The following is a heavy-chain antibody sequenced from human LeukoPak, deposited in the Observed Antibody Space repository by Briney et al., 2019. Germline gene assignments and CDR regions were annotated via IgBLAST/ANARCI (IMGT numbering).Heavy chain of an antibody. D-gene: IGHD2-2*01. CDR1: GFTVSSNY. J-gene: IGHJ4*02. CDR3: AKDLTSRLPLDY. V-gene: IGHV3-53*01. Sequence: GSLRLSCAASGFTVSSNYMSWVRQAPGKGLEWVSVIYSGGSTYYADSVKGRFTISRDNSKNTLYLQMNSLRAEDTAVYYCAKDLTSRLPLDYWGQGTLVTVSS. CDR2: IYSGGST.